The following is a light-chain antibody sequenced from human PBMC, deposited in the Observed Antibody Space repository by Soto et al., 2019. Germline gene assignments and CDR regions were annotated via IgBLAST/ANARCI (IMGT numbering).Light chain of an antibody. CDR2: GNS. J-gene: IGLJ2*01. CDR1: SSNIGAGYD. V-gene: IGLV1-40*01. CDR3: QSYDSSLSGSMV. Sequence: QSVLTQPPSVSGAPGQRVTISCTGSSSNIGAGYDVHWYQQLPGTAPKLLIYGNSNRPSGVPDRFSGSKSDTSASLAITGLQAEDEADYYCQSYDSSLSGSMVFGGGTKLTVL.